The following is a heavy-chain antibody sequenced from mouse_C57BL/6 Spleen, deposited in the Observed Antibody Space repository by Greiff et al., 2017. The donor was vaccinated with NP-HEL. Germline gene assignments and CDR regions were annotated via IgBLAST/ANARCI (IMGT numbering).Heavy chain of an antibody. V-gene: IGHV5-6*01. CDR2: ISSGGSYT. CDR1: GFTFSSYG. Sequence: EVHLVESGGDLVKPGGSLKLSCAASGFTFSSYGMSWVRQTPDKRLEWVATISSGGSYTYYPDSVKGRFTISRDNAKNTLYLQMSSLKSEDTAMYYCARDGNLNIYAMDYWGQGTSVTVSS. D-gene: IGHD2-1*01. CDR3: ARDGNLNIYAMDY. J-gene: IGHJ4*01.